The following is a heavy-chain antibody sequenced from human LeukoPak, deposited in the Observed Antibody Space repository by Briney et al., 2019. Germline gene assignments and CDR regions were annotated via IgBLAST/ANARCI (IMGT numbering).Heavy chain of an antibody. Sequence: SETLSLTCTVSGGPISSYYWSWIRQPPGKGLEWIGYIYYSGSTKYNPSLKSRVSISVDTSKNQFSLKLSSVTAADTAVYYCAGGAGAGYNLQPFDYWGQGTLVTVSS. J-gene: IGHJ4*02. CDR3: AGGAGAGYNLQPFDY. V-gene: IGHV4-59*08. CDR2: IYYSGST. D-gene: IGHD5-24*01. CDR1: GGPISSYY.